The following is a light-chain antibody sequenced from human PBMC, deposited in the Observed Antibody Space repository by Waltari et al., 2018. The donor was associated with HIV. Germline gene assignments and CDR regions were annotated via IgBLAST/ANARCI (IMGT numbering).Light chain of an antibody. J-gene: IGLJ1*01. V-gene: IGLV3-25*03. CDR2: RDT. Sequence: SYELTQPPSVSVSPGQTARITCSGDALSNQYTFWSQQKPGQAPVLVIYRDTERPSGIPERFSGSSSGTTVTLTISGVQAEDEADYYCQSADSSGTYVFGTGTKVTVV. CDR3: QSADSSGTYV. CDR1: ALSNQY.